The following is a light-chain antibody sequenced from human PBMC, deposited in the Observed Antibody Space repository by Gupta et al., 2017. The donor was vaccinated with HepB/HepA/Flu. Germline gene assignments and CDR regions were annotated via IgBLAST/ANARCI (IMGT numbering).Light chain of an antibody. J-gene: IGKJ4*01. Sequence: DLQMTQSPSTLSASVGDRVTITCRASQSIVDYLAWYQQRPGKAPKLLIYRASSLASGVPSRFSASGSGAEFTLTINGLQADDFASYYCQQYLAFPLTFGGGTKVEIK. CDR2: RAS. CDR3: QQYLAFPLT. CDR1: QSIVDY. V-gene: IGKV1-5*03.